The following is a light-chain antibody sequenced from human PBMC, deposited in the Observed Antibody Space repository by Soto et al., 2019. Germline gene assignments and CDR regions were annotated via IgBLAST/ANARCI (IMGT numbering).Light chain of an antibody. CDR2: GAS. CDR3: QQYAGSPWT. Sequence: EIVLTQSPGTLSLSPGEGATLSCRASQSFSSRYLAWYQQKPGQAPRLLMYGASTRASGIPDRFSGSGSGTDFTLTISRLEPEDFAVYYCQQYAGSPWTFGQGTKVDIK. CDR1: QSFSSRY. J-gene: IGKJ1*01. V-gene: IGKV3-20*01.